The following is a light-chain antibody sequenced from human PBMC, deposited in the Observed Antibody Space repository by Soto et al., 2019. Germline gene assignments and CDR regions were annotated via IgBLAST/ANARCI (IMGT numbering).Light chain of an antibody. CDR3: QQYSDWPPFT. CDR1: ESVSRS. J-gene: IGKJ4*01. V-gene: IGKV3D-15*01. CDR2: GAS. Sequence: ENVLTQSPGTLALSPGERAALSCRASESVSRSFLAWYQQKPGQAPRLLIYGASTRATDIPHRFSGSGSGTEFTLTISSLQSEDSAVYYCQQYSDWPPFTFGGGTRWIS.